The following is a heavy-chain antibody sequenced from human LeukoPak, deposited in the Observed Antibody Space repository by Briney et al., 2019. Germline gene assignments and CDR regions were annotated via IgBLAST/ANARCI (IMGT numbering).Heavy chain of an antibody. V-gene: IGHV3-74*01. CDR1: GFTFSSYW. J-gene: IGHJ3*01. CDR2: VHPDGTNT. CDR3: ATYVDTVRYDAFDV. D-gene: IGHD5-18*01. Sequence: GGSLRLSYTASGFTFSSYWMDWVRQAPGKGLVLVSRVHPDGTNTAYSDSVKGRFTITSDNSRNTVYLEMNSLRDEDAAVYYCATYVDTVRYDAFDVWGQGTIVTVSS.